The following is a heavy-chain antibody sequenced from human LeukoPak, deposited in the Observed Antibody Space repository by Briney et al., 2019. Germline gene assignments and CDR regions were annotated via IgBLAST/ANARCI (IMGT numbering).Heavy chain of an antibody. CDR3: AKDGAIGYDDY. D-gene: IGHD5-12*01. CDR1: GFTFSSYV. Sequence: PGGSLRLSCEASGFTFSSYVMSWVRQAPGKGLEWVSSISGSDVSRYYADSVKGRSTISRDNSKNTQYLQMNSLRAEDTAVYYCAKDGAIGYDDYWGQGTLVTVSS. CDR2: ISGSDVSR. J-gene: IGHJ4*02. V-gene: IGHV3-23*01.